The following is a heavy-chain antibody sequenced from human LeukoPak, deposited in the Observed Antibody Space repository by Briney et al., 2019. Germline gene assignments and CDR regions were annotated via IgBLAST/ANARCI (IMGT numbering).Heavy chain of an antibody. J-gene: IGHJ6*03. V-gene: IGHV4-34*01. D-gene: IGHD5-18*01. Sequence: SETLSLTCAVYGGSFSDYSWTWIRQPPGKGLEWIGEINHSGGSNHNPSLVSRGIMSVDTSKNQISLMLRYVTAADTAVYYCARVGYSYSINDWSRTGLGAYPAKYYYYMDVWGKGPTVTVSS. CDR3: ARVGYSYSINDWSRTGLGAYPAKYYYYMDV. CDR2: INHSGGS. CDR1: GGSFSDYS.